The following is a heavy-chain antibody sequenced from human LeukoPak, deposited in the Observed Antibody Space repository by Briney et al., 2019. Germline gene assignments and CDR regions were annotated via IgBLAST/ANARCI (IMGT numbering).Heavy chain of an antibody. CDR2: ISWDGGST. CDR1: GFTFDDYA. V-gene: IGHV3-43*01. CDR3: AKDSGVPAAMGSFDY. J-gene: IGHJ4*02. D-gene: IGHD2-2*01. Sequence: PGGSLRLSCAASGFTFDDYAMHWVRQAPGKGLEWVSLISWDGGSTYYADSVKGRFTISRDNSKNSLYLQMDSLRTEDTALYYCAKDSGVPAAMGSFDYWGQGTLVTVSS.